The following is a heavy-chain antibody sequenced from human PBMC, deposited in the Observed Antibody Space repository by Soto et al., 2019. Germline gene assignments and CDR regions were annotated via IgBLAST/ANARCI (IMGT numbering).Heavy chain of an antibody. Sequence: GGSLRLSCAASQFSFSSYWVHWVRQVPGKGPAWVSRINHDGSKTEYADSVKGRFTISRDNTNNTLYLQMNSLRAEDTAMYYCVREPWGFSGTWYDYWGQGTLVTVSS. D-gene: IGHD6-13*01. CDR3: VREPWGFSGTWYDY. CDR1: QFSFSSYW. J-gene: IGHJ4*02. CDR2: INHDGSKT. V-gene: IGHV3-74*01.